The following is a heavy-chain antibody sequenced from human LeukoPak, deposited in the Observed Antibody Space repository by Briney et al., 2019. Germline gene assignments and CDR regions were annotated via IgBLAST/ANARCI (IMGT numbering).Heavy chain of an antibody. CDR2: IYYSGST. CDR3: ARQYSSGAYYYYGMDV. CDR1: GGSISSYY. Sequence: SETLSLTCTVSGGSISSYYWGWIRQPPGKGLEWIGSIYYSGSTYYNPSLKSRVTISVDTSKNQFSLKLSSVTAADTAVYYCARQYSSGAYYYYGMDVWGQGTTVTVSS. J-gene: IGHJ6*02. D-gene: IGHD6-19*01. V-gene: IGHV4-39*01.